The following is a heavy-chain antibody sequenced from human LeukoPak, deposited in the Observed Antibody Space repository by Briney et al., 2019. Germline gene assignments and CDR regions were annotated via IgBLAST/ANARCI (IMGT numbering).Heavy chain of an antibody. CDR2: IYYSGST. CDR1: GGSISSYY. V-gene: IGHV4-59*12. J-gene: IGHJ5*02. CDR3: ARDRPYYYDSSGYYYVGPGQFDP. D-gene: IGHD3-22*01. Sequence: PSETLSLTCTVSGGSISSYYWSWIRQPPGKGLEWIGYIYYSGSTNYNPSLKSRVTISVDTSKNQFSLQLNSVTPEDTAVYYCARDRPYYYDSSGYYYVGPGQFDPWGQGTLVTVSS.